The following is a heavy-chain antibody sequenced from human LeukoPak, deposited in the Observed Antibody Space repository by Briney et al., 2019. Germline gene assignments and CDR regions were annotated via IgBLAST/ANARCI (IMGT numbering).Heavy chain of an antibody. J-gene: IGHJ6*02. CDR2: FDPEDGET. Sequence: ASVKVPCKVSGYTLTELSMHWVRQAPGKGLEWMGGFDPEDGETIYAQKFQGRVTMTEDTSTDTAYMELSSLRSEDTAVYYCATDLPDGNTPYYYGMDVWGQGTTVTVSS. CDR3: ATDLPDGNTPYYYGMDV. V-gene: IGHV1-24*01. D-gene: IGHD4-23*01. CDR1: GYTLTELS.